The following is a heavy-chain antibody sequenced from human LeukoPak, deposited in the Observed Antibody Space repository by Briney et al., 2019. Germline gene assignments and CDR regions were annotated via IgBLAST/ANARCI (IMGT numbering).Heavy chain of an antibody. D-gene: IGHD3-22*01. CDR3: ARDHYDSSGYNPFDY. CDR1: GYTFTSYG. CDR2: ISAYNGNT. V-gene: IGHV1-18*01. J-gene: IGHJ4*02. Sequence: ASVKVSCKASGYTFTSYGISWVRQAPGQGLEWMGWISAYNGNTNYAQKLQGRVTMTTDTSTSTAYMELRSLRSDDTAVYYCARDHYDSSGYNPFDYWGQGTLVTVSS.